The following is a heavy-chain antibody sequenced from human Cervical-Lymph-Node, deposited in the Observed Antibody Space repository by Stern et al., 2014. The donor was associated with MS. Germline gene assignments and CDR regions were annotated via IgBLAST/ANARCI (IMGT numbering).Heavy chain of an antibody. V-gene: IGHV3-9*01. CDR2: ISWNSGSI. Sequence: EVQLVESGGGLVQPGRSLRLSCAASGFTFDDYAMHWVRQAPGKGLEWVSGISWNSGSIGYADSVKGRFTISRDNAKNSLYLQMNSLRAEDTALYYCAKSPIVGGIGWFDPWGQGTLVTVSS. CDR3: AKSPIVGGIGWFDP. D-gene: IGHD1-26*01. CDR1: GFTFDDYA. J-gene: IGHJ5*02.